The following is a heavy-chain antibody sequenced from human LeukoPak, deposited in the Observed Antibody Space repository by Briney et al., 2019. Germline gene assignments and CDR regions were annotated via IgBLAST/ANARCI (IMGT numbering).Heavy chain of an antibody. V-gene: IGHV1-69*06. CDR3: ARVPHYYGSGSYYNLYYFDY. J-gene: IGHJ4*02. D-gene: IGHD3-10*01. CDR2: IIPIFGTA. Sequence: SVKVSCKASGGTFSSYAISWVRQAPGQGLEWMGGIIPIFGTANYAQKFQGRVTITADKSTSTAYMELSSLRSEDTAVYYCARVPHYYGSGSYYNLYYFDYWGQGTLVTVS. CDR1: GGTFSSYA.